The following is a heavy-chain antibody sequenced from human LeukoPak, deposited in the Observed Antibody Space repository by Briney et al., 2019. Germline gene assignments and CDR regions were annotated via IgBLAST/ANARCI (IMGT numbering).Heavy chain of an antibody. CDR2: INPSGGST. D-gene: IGHD3-10*01. CDR1: GYTFTSYY. V-gene: IGHV1-46*01. J-gene: IGHJ6*02. CDR3: ARGATITMVRGVPYGMDV. Sequence: GVSVKVSCKASGYTFTSYYMHWVRQAPGQGLEWMGIINPSGGSTSYAQKFQGRVTMTRDTSTSTVYMELSSLRSEDTAMYYCARGATITMVRGVPYGMDVWGQGTTVTVSS.